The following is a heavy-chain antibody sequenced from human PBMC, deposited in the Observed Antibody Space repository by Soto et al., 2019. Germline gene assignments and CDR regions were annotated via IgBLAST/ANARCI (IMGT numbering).Heavy chain of an antibody. Sequence: VQPGGSLRLSCAASGFTFSDHHVDWVRQAPGKGLEWVGRIRDKGNRYPTEYAASLKGRFTISRDDSENSVYLQMNSLKTEDTAVYYCAVYTVGTGSYWGQGTLVTVSS. V-gene: IGHV3-72*01. J-gene: IGHJ4*02. CDR3: AVYTVGTGSY. CDR1: GFTFSDHH. D-gene: IGHD5-12*01. CDR2: IRDKGNRYPT.